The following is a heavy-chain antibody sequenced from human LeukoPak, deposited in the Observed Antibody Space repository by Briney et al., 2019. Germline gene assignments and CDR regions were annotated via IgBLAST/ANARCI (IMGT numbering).Heavy chain of an antibody. J-gene: IGHJ6*02. V-gene: IGHV3-30*02. Sequence: GGSLRLSCAASGFTFSSYGMHWVRQAPGKGLEWAAFIRYDGSNKYYADSVKGRFTISRDNSKNTLYLQMNSLRAEDTAVYYCAKDRSLYYGMDVWGQGTTVTVSS. CDR2: IRYDGSNK. CDR3: AKDRSLYYGMDV. CDR1: GFTFSSYG.